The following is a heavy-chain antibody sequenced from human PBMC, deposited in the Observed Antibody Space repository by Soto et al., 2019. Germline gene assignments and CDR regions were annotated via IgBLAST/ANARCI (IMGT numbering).Heavy chain of an antibody. Sequence: PGESLKISCKGSGYNFITDWIGWVRQMPGKGLEWMGRIDPTDSYTKYSPSFEGHVTISADKSISTAYLQWSSLKAPDSAVYYCARHSYGSGSYFDYYYYGMDVWGQGTTVTVSS. V-gene: IGHV5-10-1*01. CDR1: GYNFITDW. D-gene: IGHD3-10*01. CDR3: ARHSYGSGSYFDYYYYGMDV. J-gene: IGHJ6*02. CDR2: IDPTDSYT.